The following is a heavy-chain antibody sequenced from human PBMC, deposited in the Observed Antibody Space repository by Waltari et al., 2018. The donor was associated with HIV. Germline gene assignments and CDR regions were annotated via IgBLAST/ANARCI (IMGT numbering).Heavy chain of an antibody. V-gene: IGHV3-9*01. CDR1: GFNFDHYD. D-gene: IGHD2-2*01. J-gene: IGHJ6*02. Sequence: EIQLVESGGGLVQPGRSLRLSCAASGFNFDHYDMYWVRQAPGKGLEWVSGISWNSDIIGYADSVKGRVTISRDNAKNSLYLQMNSRGAEDTALYYCAKDAASIHYYGMDVWGQGTTVTVS. CDR3: AKDAASIHYYGMDV. CDR2: ISWNSDII.